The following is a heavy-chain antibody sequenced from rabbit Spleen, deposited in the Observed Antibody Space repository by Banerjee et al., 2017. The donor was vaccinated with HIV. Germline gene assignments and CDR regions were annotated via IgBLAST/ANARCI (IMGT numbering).Heavy chain of an antibody. J-gene: IGHJ4*01. Sequence: QSLEESGGDLVKPGASLTLTCTASGFSFSSSYWICWVRQAPGKGLEWIACIYAGSSGSTYYATWAKGRFTISKTSSTTVTLQMTSLTAADTATYFCVREAGYGGYGDGNLWGPGTLVTVS. V-gene: IGHV1S40*01. CDR2: IYAGSSGST. CDR3: VREAGYGGYGDGNL. D-gene: IGHD6-1*01. CDR1: GFSFSSSYW.